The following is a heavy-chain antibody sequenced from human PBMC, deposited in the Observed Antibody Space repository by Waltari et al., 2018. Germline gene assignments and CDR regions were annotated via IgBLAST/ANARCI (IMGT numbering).Heavy chain of an antibody. D-gene: IGHD1-26*01. V-gene: IGHV4-59*01. CDR1: GGSIRSYY. Sequence: QVQLQESGPGLVKPSETLSLTCTVSGGSIRSYYWSWIRQPPGKGLEWIGYIYYSGSTNYNPSLKSRVTISVDTSKNQFSLKLSSVTAADTAVYYCARYSGSYSGFDYWGQGTLVTVSS. J-gene: IGHJ4*02. CDR3: ARYSGSYSGFDY. CDR2: IYYSGST.